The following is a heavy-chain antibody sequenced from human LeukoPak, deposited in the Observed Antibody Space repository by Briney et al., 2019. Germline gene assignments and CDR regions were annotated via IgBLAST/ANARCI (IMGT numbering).Heavy chain of an antibody. CDR3: ARKLMSSRRFEY. CDR1: GFAFNFFG. J-gene: IGHJ4*02. D-gene: IGHD2-8*01. CDR2: IKADGVFT. Sequence: GGSLRLSCEGSGFAFNFFGMHWIRQAPGKGLEWAAFIKADGVFTNYAEAVKGRFTISRDNSDNTVFLQMESVRPDDTAVYYCARKLMSSRRFEYWGQGTLVTVSS. V-gene: IGHV3-30*02.